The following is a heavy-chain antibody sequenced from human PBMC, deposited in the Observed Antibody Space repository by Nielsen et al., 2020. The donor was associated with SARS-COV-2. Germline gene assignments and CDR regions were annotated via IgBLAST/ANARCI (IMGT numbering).Heavy chain of an antibody. J-gene: IGHJ4*02. Sequence: GSLRLSCTVSGASISRYYWSWIRQTPGKGLEWIGYVYYRGSTNYNPSFKSRVTMSVDTSKNQFSLKLNSVSAAGTAVYYCAREIEWNFFDYWGQGTLVTVSS. V-gene: IGHV4-59*13. CDR3: AREIEWNFFDY. D-gene: IGHD1-7*01. CDR2: VYYRGST. CDR1: GASISRYY.